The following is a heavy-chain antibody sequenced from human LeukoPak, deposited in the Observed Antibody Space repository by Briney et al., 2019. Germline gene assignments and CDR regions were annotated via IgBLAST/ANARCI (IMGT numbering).Heavy chain of an antibody. J-gene: IGHJ4*02. V-gene: IGHV3-48*01. CDR3: ARDTEHLYFVFDY. D-gene: IGHD2-2*02. Sequence: PGGSLRLSCAASGFTFSRYSMNWVRQAPGKGLEWVSYISRSGSTIYYADSVKGRFTISRDNAKNSLYLQMNSLRAEDTAVYYCARDTEHLYFVFDYWGQGTLVTVSS. CDR2: ISRSGSTI. CDR1: GFTFSRYS.